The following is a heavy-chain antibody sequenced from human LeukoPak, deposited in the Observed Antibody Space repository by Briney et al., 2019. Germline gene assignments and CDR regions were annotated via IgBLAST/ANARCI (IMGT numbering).Heavy chain of an antibody. CDR1: GFTFSSYW. D-gene: IGHD1-26*01. CDR3: VRDRGSYRPIDY. CDR2: IKQDGSEK. J-gene: IGHJ4*02. Sequence: AGGSLRLSCAASGFTFSSYWMSWVRQAPGKGLEWVANIKQDGSEKYYVDSVKGRFTISRDNAENSLYLEMNSLRVEDTAIYYCVRDRGSYRPIDYWGQGTLVTVSS. V-gene: IGHV3-7*01.